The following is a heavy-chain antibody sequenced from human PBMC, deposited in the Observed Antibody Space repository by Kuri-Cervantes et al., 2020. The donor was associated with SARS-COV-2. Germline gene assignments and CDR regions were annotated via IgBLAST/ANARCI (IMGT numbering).Heavy chain of an antibody. CDR1: GFTVSSNY. V-gene: IGHV3-66*03. D-gene: IGHD3-10*01. J-gene: IGHJ4*02. CDR2: IYSCGST. CDR3: ASRYYGSGSYNYFDY. Sequence: GESLKISCAASGFTVSSNYMSWVRQAPGKGLEWVSVIYSCGSTYYADSVKGRFTISRDNSKNSLYLQMNSLRAEDTAVYYCASRYYGSGSYNYFDYWGQGTLVTVSS.